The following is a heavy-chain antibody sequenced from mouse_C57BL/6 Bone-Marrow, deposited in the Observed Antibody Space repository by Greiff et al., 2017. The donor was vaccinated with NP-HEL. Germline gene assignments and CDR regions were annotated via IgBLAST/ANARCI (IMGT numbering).Heavy chain of an antibody. D-gene: IGHD1-1*01. CDR2: IRNKANGYTT. CDR1: GFTFTDYY. J-gene: IGHJ1*03. Sequence: EVKLMESGGGLVQPGGSLSLSCAASGFTFTDYYMSWVRQPPGKALEWLGFIRNKANGYTTEYSASVKGRFTISRDNSQSILYLQMNALRAEDSATYYCARYTLLRWYFDVWGTGTTVTVSS. V-gene: IGHV7-3*01. CDR3: ARYTLLRWYFDV.